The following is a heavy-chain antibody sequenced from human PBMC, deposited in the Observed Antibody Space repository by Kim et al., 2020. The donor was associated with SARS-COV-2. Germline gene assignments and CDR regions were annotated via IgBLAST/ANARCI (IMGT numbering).Heavy chain of an antibody. CDR3: AKDGRGHGDYHWFDS. Sequence: DSGKGRFTVSRDNFKNTLYLYMNSLRADDTAVYYCAKDGRGHGDYHWFDSWGQGTLVTVSS. D-gene: IGHD4-17*01. J-gene: IGHJ5*01. V-gene: IGHV3-23*01.